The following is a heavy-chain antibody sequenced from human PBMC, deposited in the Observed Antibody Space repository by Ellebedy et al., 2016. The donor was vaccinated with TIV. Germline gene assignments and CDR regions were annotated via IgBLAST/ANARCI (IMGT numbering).Heavy chain of an antibody. V-gene: IGHV3-74*01. D-gene: IGHD3-3*01. Sequence: GGSLRLXXAASGFTFSSYNMNWVRQAPGKGLVWVSRINSDGSNTSYADSVKGRFTISRDNAKNTLYLQMNSLRAEDTAVYYCASTRVWGQGTTVTVSS. CDR2: INSDGSNT. J-gene: IGHJ6*02. CDR1: GFTFSSYN. CDR3: ASTRV.